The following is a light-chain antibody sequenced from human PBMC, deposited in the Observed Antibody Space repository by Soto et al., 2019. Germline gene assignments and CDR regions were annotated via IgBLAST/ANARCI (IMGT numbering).Light chain of an antibody. Sequence: TLAVSPTKRLNLSFRSIQSVPRHLAWYQQRPGLPPRLLIYDASSRATGLPDRFSGSGSGTDFILTISSLEPEDFAVYYCKQSIKWPPEIRFCQGTRPAIK. CDR2: DAS. V-gene: IGKV3-11*01. CDR3: KQSIKWPPEIR. J-gene: IGKJ5*01. CDR1: QSVPRH.